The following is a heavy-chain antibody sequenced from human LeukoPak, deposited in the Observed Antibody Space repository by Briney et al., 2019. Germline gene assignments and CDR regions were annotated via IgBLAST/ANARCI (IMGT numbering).Heavy chain of an antibody. CDR3: ARGTRSTPNINYVWGSYRYSDAFDI. Sequence: ASVKVSCTASGYTFTGYYMHWVRQAPGQGLEWMGWINPNSGGTNYAQKFQGRVTMTRDTSISTAYMELSRLRSDDTAVYYCARGTRSTPNINYVWGSYRYSDAFDIWGQGTMVTVSS. CDR1: GYTFTGYY. D-gene: IGHD3-16*02. CDR2: INPNSGGT. V-gene: IGHV1-2*02. J-gene: IGHJ3*02.